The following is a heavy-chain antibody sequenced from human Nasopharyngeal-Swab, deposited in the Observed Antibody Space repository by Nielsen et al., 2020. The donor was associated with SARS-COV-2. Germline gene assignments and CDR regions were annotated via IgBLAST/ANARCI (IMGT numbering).Heavy chain of an antibody. CDR1: GFTFSSYG. J-gene: IGHJ4*02. D-gene: IGHD1-26*01. Sequence: GGSLRLSCAASGFTFSSYGMHWVRQAPGKGLEWVAVIWYDGSNKYYADSVKGRFTISRDNSKNTLYPQMNSLRAEDTAVYYCARDLPHVGATTDTDYWGQGTLVTVSS. V-gene: IGHV3-33*01. CDR3: ARDLPHVGATTDTDY. CDR2: IWYDGSNK.